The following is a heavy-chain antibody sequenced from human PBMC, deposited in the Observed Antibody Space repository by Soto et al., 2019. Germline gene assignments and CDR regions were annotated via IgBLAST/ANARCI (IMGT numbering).Heavy chain of an antibody. J-gene: IGHJ4*02. CDR3: AATPSLVPAATSESPN. V-gene: IGHV3-23*01. Sequence: PGGSLRLSCAASGFTFSSYAMSWVRQAPGKGLEWVSAISGSGGSTYYADSVKGRFTISRDNSKNTLYLQMNSLRAEDTAVYYCAATPSLVPAATSESPNWGQGTLVTVAS. D-gene: IGHD2-2*01. CDR1: GFTFSSYA. CDR2: ISGSGGST.